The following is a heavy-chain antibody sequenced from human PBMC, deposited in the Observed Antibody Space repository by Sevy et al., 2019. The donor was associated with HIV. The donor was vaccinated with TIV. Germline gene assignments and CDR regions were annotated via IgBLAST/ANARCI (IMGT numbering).Heavy chain of an antibody. CDR1: GFSFVAYA. D-gene: IGHD4-17*01. CDR2: ISGSGGST. J-gene: IGHJ4*02. Sequence: GGSLRLSCAASGFSFVAYAMSWVRQPPGKGLEWVSGISGSGGSTYYADSVKGRFTISRDNSKNTLYLQMNSLRAEDTAVYYCARDRRNYGGQYFDYWGQGTPVTVSS. V-gene: IGHV3-23*01. CDR3: ARDRRNYGGQYFDY.